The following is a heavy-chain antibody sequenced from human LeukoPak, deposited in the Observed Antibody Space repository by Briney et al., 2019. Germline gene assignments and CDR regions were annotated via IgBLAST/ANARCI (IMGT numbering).Heavy chain of an antibody. CDR2: IYSGGSP. V-gene: IGHV3-66*01. CDR1: GFIVSSNY. D-gene: IGHD2-8*01. J-gene: IGHJ4*02. CDR3: AREEAYYTNGVGYEGPYYFDY. Sequence: PGGSLRLSCAASGFIVSSNYMSWVRQAPGKGLEWVSGIYSGGSPYYPHSVTGEFSISRDSCTNTLYLQMNSLRAEDTDVYICAREEAYYTNGVGYEGPYYFDYWGEGTLVTVSS.